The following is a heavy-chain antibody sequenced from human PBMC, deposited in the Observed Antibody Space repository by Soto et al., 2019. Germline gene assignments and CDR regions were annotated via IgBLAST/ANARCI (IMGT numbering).Heavy chain of an antibody. V-gene: IGHV4-39*01. D-gene: IGHD6-13*01. J-gene: IGHJ6*02. CDR1: GGSISSSSYY. Sequence: PXGTLSLTCTVSGGSISSSSYYWGWIRQPPGKGLEWIGSIYYSGSTYYNPSLKSRVTISVDTSKNQFSLKLSSVTAADTAVYYCARLGIAAAGTNYYYGMDVWGQGTTVTVSS. CDR3: ARLGIAAAGTNYYYGMDV. CDR2: IYYSGST.